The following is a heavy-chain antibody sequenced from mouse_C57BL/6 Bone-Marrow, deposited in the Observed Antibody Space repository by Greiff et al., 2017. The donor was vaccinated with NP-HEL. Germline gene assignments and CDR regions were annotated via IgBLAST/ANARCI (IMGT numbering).Heavy chain of an antibody. V-gene: IGHV1-75*01. CDR1: GYTFTDYY. Sequence: QVQLKESGPELVKPGASVKISCKASGYTFTDYYINWVKQRPGQGLEWIGWIFPGSGSTYYNEKFKGKATLTVDKSSSTAYMLLSSLTSEDSAVYFCARNSGITTVVAPYYAMDYWGQGTSVTVSS. J-gene: IGHJ4*01. D-gene: IGHD1-1*01. CDR3: ARNSGITTVVAPYYAMDY. CDR2: IFPGSGST.